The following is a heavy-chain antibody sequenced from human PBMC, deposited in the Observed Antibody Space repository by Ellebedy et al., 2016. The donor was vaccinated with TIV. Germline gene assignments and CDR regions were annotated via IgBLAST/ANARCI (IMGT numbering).Heavy chain of an antibody. CDR3: ARGRGYSSSSGYYYYMDV. CDR2: INHSGST. D-gene: IGHD6-6*01. V-gene: IGHV4-34*01. Sequence: SETLSLXXAVYGGSFSGYYWSWIRQPPGKGLEWIGEINHSGSTNYNPSLKSRVTISVDTSKNQFSLKLSSVTAADTAVYYCARGRGYSSSSGYYYYMDVWGKGTTVTVSS. J-gene: IGHJ6*03. CDR1: GGSFSGYY.